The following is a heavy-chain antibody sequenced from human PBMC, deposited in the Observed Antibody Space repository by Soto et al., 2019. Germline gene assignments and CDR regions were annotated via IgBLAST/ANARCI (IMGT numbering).Heavy chain of an antibody. CDR1: GGSISSYY. Sequence: PSETLSLTCTVSGGSISSYYWSWIRQPPGKGLEWIGYIYYSGSTNYNPSLKSRVTISVDTSKNQFSLKLSSVTAADTAVYYCARDLGGSSWYGGGYFAYWGQGTLGTVS. V-gene: IGHV4-59*01. CDR2: IYYSGST. CDR3: ARDLGGSSWYGGGYFAY. D-gene: IGHD6-13*01. J-gene: IGHJ4*02.